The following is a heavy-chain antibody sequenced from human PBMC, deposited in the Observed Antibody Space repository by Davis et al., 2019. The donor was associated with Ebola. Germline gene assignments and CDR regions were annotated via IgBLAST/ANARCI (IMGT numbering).Heavy chain of an antibody. CDR2: INPNSGGT. CDR1: GYTFTGYY. D-gene: IGHD3-22*01. Sequence: ASVKVSCKASGYTFTGYYMHWVRQAPGQGLEWMGWINPNSGGTNYAQKFQGWVTMTRDTSTSTVYMELSSLRSEDTAVYYCARGPYYYDSSGYYYYYGMDVWGQGTTVTVSS. CDR3: ARGPYYYDSSGYYYYYGMDV. V-gene: IGHV1-2*04. J-gene: IGHJ6*02.